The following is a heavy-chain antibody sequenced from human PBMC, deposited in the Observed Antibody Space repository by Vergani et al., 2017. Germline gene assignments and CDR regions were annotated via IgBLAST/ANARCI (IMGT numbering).Heavy chain of an antibody. CDR1: GYSFTNYW. Sequence: EVQLVQSGAEVKKPGESLKISCQISGYSFTNYWIGWVRQMPGKGLEWMGIIHPADSDTRYSPSFQGQVTISADKSISTAFLQGDSLKASDTALYYCARHTTYTDSWGQGTLVTVSS. CDR3: ARHTTYTDS. J-gene: IGHJ4*02. D-gene: IGHD1-1*01. CDR2: IHPADSDT. V-gene: IGHV5-51*01.